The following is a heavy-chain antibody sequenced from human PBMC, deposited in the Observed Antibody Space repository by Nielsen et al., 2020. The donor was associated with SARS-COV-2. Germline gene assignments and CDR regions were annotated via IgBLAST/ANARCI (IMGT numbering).Heavy chain of an antibody. CDR3: ATAGGYNVRWFDP. D-gene: IGHD5-18*01. V-gene: IGHV1-24*01. CDR2: FDPEDGET. CDR1: GYTLTELS. Sequence: ASVKVSCKVSGYTLTELSMHWVRQAPGKGLEWMGGFDPEDGETIYAQKFQGRVTMTEDTSTDTAYMELSSLRSEDTAMYYCATAGGYNVRWFDPWGQGTLVTVSS. J-gene: IGHJ5*02.